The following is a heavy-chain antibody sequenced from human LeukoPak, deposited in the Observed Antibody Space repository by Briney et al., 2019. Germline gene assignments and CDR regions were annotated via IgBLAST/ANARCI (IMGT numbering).Heavy chain of an antibody. CDR2: INPSIGTT. V-gene: IGHV1-46*01. D-gene: IGHD3-10*01. CDR1: GYTLTELS. CDR3: ARDFGFGDY. Sequence: ASVKVSCKVSGYTLTELSMHWVRQAPGQGLEWMAMINPSIGTTDFAQKFQGRVTVTRDTSTSTVYMELSSLRSEDTAMYYCARDFGFGDYWGQGTLVTVSS. J-gene: IGHJ4*02.